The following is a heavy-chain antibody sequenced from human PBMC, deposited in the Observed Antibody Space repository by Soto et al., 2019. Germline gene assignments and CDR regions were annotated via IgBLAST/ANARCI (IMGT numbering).Heavy chain of an antibody. Sequence: PSETLSLTCTVSGGSISSGDYYWSWIRQPPGKGLEWIGYIYYSGSTYYNPSLKSRVTISVDTSKNQFPLKLSSVTAADTAVYYCARSLGYYGMDVWGQGTTVTVSS. D-gene: IGHD3-16*01. J-gene: IGHJ6*02. CDR3: ARSLGYYGMDV. V-gene: IGHV4-30-4*01. CDR2: IYYSGST. CDR1: GGSISSGDYY.